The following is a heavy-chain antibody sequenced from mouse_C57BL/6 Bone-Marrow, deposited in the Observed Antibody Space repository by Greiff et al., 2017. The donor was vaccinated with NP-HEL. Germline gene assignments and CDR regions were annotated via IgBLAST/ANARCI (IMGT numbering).Heavy chain of an antibody. V-gene: IGHV5-12*01. Sequence: EVQRVESGGGLVQPGGSLKLSCAASGFTFSDYYMYWVRQTPEKRLEWVAYISNGGGSTYYPDTVKGRFTISRDNAKNTLYLQMSRLKSEDTAMYYCARHFDYDDPYAMDYWGQGTSVTVSS. CDR3: ARHFDYDDPYAMDY. J-gene: IGHJ4*01. D-gene: IGHD2-4*01. CDR1: GFTFSDYY. CDR2: ISNGGGST.